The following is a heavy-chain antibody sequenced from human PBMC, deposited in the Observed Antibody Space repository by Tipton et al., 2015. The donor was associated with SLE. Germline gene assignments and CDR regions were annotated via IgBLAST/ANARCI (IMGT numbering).Heavy chain of an antibody. CDR3: AREHRGYSNSLGY. J-gene: IGHJ1*01. V-gene: IGHV4-34*01. Sequence: TLSLTCAVYGGSFRDYYWSWIRQPPGKGLEWIGEISHRGNTNYNPSLKRRVTISVDTSKTQFSLKLSSVTAADTAIYYCAREHRGYSNSLGYWGQGALVTVSS. CDR2: ISHRGNT. CDR1: GGSFRDYY. D-gene: IGHD6-13*01.